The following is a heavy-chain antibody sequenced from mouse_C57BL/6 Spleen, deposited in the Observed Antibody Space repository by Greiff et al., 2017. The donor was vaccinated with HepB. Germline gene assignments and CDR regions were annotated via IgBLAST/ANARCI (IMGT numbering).Heavy chain of an antibody. V-gene: IGHV5-4*01. CDR2: ISDGGSYT. D-gene: IGHD1-1*01. CDR1: GFTFSSYA. Sequence: EVQLVESGGGLVKPGGSLKLSCAASGFTFSSYAMSWVRQTPEKRLEWVATISDGGSYTYYPDNVKGRFTISRDNAKNNLYLQMSHLKSEDTAMYYCARRGDYYGSSYWFAYWGQGTLVTVSA. CDR3: ARRGDYYGSSYWFAY. J-gene: IGHJ3*01.